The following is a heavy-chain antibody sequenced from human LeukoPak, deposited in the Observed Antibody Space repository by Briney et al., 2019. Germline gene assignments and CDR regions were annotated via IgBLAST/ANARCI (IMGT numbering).Heavy chain of an antibody. CDR2: IKSKTDGGTT. J-gene: IGHJ6*02. CDR3: TIGRGTVTTHGMDV. Sequence: GGSLRLSCAVSGFTFSNAWMNWVRQAPGKGLEWVGRIKSKTDGGTTDYAAPVKGRFTISRDDSKNTLYLQINSLKTEDTAVYYCTIGRGTVTTHGMDVWGQGTTVTVSS. V-gene: IGHV3-15*07. D-gene: IGHD4-17*01. CDR1: GFTFSNAW.